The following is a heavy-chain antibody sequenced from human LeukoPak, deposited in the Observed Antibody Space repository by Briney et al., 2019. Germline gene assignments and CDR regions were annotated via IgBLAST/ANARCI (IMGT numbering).Heavy chain of an antibody. CDR1: GGSISSGDYY. D-gene: IGHD3-22*01. CDR3: ASPYYYDSSGIEH. J-gene: IGHJ1*01. CDR2: IYYSGST. V-gene: IGHV4-30-4*01. Sequence: SETLSLTCTVSGGSISSGDYYWSWIRQPPGKGLEWIGYIYYSGSTYYYPSLKSRVTISVDTSKNQFSLKLSSVTAADTAVYYCASPYYYDSSGIEHWGQGTLVTVSS.